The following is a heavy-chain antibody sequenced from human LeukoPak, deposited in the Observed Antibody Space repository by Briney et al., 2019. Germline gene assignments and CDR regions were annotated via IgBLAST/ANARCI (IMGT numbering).Heavy chain of an antibody. D-gene: IGHD3-10*01. CDR3: ARHRGSASYYTSGFDY. J-gene: IGHJ4*02. Sequence: SETLSLTCTVSGGSISSSSYYWGWIRQPPGKGLEWIGSMYYSGSTYYNPSLKSRVTISVDASKNQFSLKLSSVTAADTAVYYCARHRGSASYYTSGFDYWGQGTLVTVSS. V-gene: IGHV4-39*01. CDR2: MYYSGST. CDR1: GGSISSSSYY.